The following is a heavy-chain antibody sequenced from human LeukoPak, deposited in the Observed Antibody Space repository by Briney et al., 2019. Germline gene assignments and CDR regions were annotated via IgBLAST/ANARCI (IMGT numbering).Heavy chain of an antibody. CDR1: GFTFSSYA. V-gene: IGHV3-30-3*01. CDR3: ARDSTADYYYYYMDV. D-gene: IGHD2-2*01. Sequence: GGSLRLSCAASGFTFSSYAMYWVRQAPGKGLEWVAFISYDGINKYYADSGKGRFTISRDNSKKTLSLQMNSLRAEDTAVYYCARDSTADYYYYYMDVWGKGTTVTVSS. CDR2: ISYDGINK. J-gene: IGHJ6*03.